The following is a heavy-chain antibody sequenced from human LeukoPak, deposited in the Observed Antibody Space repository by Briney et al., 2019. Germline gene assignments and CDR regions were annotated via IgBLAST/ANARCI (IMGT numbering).Heavy chain of an antibody. CDR2: IKQDGSEK. CDR3: ARDGWQGLFDY. V-gene: IGHV3-7*01. Sequence: GGSLRLSCAASGFTFSIYWMSWVRQAPGKGLEWVANIKQDGSEKYYVDSVKGRFTISRDNAKNSLYLQMNSLRAEDTAVYYCARDGWQGLFDYWGQGTLVTVSS. CDR1: GFTFSIYW. D-gene: IGHD6-19*01. J-gene: IGHJ4*02.